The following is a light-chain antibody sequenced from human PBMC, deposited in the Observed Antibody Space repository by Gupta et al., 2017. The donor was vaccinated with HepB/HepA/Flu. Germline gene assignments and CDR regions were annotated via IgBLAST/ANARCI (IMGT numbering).Light chain of an antibody. V-gene: IGKV3-11*01. CDR2: DVS. CDR1: QNIRSS. J-gene: IGKJ1*01. Sequence: EIVLIQSPTALSLSPGERATLSCRASQNIRSSLAWYQHKSGRAPRLLIYDVSNRATGIPVRFAGSGSGTDFTLTISSLEPEDVAVYYCQQRSNWPRTFGQGTKVEI. CDR3: QQRSNWPRT.